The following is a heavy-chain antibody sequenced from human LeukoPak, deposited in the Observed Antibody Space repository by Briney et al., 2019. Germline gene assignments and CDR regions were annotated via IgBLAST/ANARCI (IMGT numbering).Heavy chain of an antibody. CDR2: IFGSGGSA. V-gene: IGHV3-23*01. Sequence: GGSLRLSCTASGFAFGSYAMYWVRQAPGKGLGWVSGIFGSGGSAHYADSVKGRFTISRDNSKNTVYLEMNSLGVEDTAVYYCAKTTVGYSSGRFPGWPADYWGQGTLVTVSS. J-gene: IGHJ4*02. D-gene: IGHD2-15*01. CDR1: GFAFGSYA. CDR3: AKTTVGYSSGRFPGWPADY.